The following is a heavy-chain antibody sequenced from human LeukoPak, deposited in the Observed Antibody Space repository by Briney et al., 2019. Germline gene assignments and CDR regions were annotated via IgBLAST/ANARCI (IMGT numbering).Heavy chain of an antibody. J-gene: IGHJ4*02. Sequence: GGSLRLSCAASGFTFSNAWMSWIRQAPGKGLEWVGRIKSKTDGGTTDYAAPVKGRFTISRDDSKNTLYLQMNSLKTEVTAVYYCTTDRYFDWLLYLPYFDYWGQGTLVTVSS. V-gene: IGHV3-15*01. CDR1: GFTFSNAW. D-gene: IGHD3-9*01. CDR3: TTDRYFDWLLYLPYFDY. CDR2: IKSKTDGGTT.